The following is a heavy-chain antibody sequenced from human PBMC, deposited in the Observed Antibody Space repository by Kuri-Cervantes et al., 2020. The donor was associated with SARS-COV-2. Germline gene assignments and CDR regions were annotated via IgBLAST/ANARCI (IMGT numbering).Heavy chain of an antibody. CDR2: IYHSGST. CDR1: GYSISSGYY. D-gene: IGHD5-12*01. V-gene: IGHV4-38-2*01. Sequence: SETLSLTCAVSGYSISSGYYWGWIRQPPGKGLEWIGGIYHSGSTYYNPSLKSRVTISVDTSKNQFSLKLSSVTAADTAVYYCARHKVATIEEYYFDYWGQGTLVTVSS. J-gene: IGHJ4*02. CDR3: ARHKVATIEEYYFDY.